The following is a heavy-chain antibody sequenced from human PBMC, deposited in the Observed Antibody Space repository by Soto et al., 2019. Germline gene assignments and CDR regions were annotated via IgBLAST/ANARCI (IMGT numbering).Heavy chain of an antibody. Sequence: ASVKVSCKASGYTFTSYDINWVRQATGQGLEWMGWMNPNSGNTGYAQKFQGRVTLTRNTSISTAYMELSSLRSDDTAVYYCISHCSINRPDRLALWGQRTLVPGSS. V-gene: IGHV1-8*01. D-gene: IGHD2-2*01. CDR1: GYTFTSYD. J-gene: IGHJ1*01. CDR2: MNPNSGNT. CDR3: ISHCSINRPDRLAL.